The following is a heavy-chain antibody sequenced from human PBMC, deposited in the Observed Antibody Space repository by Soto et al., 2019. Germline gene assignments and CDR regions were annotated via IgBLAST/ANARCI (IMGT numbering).Heavy chain of an antibody. V-gene: IGHV4-39*01. CDR3: ATMGGSGGSRHIDY. J-gene: IGHJ4*02. CDR1: GGSLSSSSYY. CDR2: IYYSGST. Sequence: QLQLQESGPGLVKPSETLSLTCTVSGGSLSSSSYYWGWIRQPPGKGLEWIGSIYYSGSTYYNPSLKSRVTRSVDTSKNQYSLKRSSVTAADTAMYYCATMGGSGGSRHIDYWGQGTLVTVSS. D-gene: IGHD2-15*01.